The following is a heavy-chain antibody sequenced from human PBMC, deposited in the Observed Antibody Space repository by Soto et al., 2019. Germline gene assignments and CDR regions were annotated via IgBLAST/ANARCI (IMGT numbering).Heavy chain of an antibody. Sequence: PGESLKISCKGSGYSFTSYWISWVRQMPGKGLEWMGRIDPSDSYTNYSPSFQGHVTISADKSISTAYLQWSSLKASDTAMYYCATTAMMYYYGSGRRNGMDVWGQGTTVTVSS. CDR3: ATTAMMYYYGSGRRNGMDV. D-gene: IGHD3-10*01. CDR1: GYSFTSYW. V-gene: IGHV5-10-1*01. J-gene: IGHJ6*02. CDR2: IDPSDSYT.